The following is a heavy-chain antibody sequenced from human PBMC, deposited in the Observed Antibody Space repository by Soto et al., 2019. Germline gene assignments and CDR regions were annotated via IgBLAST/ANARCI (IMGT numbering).Heavy chain of an antibody. CDR2: TYYRSKWYN. J-gene: IGHJ4*02. CDR3: AIGRAGTGFDY. D-gene: IGHD6-13*01. Sequence: SQTLSLTCAISGDSVSSNSAAWSSIRQTPSRSLEWLGRTYYRSKWYNDYAVSVKSRITLNTDTSKTRVSRQLNSVTPEDTAVYYCAIGRAGTGFDYWDQGTRVTVSS. V-gene: IGHV6-1*01. CDR1: GDSVSSNSAA.